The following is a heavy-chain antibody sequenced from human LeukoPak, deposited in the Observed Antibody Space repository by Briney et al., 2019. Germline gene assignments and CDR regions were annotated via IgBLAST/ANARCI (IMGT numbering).Heavy chain of an antibody. CDR3: ARSKDILTGYCFDY. D-gene: IGHD3-9*01. J-gene: IGHJ4*02. CDR1: GGSISSFY. V-gene: IGHV4-59*01. CDR2: IYYTGST. Sequence: SETLSLTCTVSGGSISSFYWSWIRQPPGKGLEWIGYIYYTGSTNYNSSLKSRVTISVDTSKNQFSLNLSSVTAADTAVYYCARSKDILTGYCFDYWGQGTLVTVSS.